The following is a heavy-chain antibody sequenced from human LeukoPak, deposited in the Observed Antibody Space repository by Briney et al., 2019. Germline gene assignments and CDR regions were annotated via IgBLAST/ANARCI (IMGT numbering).Heavy chain of an antibody. CDR2: IYYSGST. CDR3: ARVVRGGWLRGWFDP. Sequence: SETLSLTCTVSGGSISSYYWSWIRQPPGKGLELIGYIYYSGSTNYNPSLKSRVTISVDTSKNQFSLKLSSVTAADTAVYYCARVVRGGWLRGWFDPWGQGTLVTVSS. V-gene: IGHV4-59*01. CDR1: GGSISSYY. D-gene: IGHD3-10*01. J-gene: IGHJ5*02.